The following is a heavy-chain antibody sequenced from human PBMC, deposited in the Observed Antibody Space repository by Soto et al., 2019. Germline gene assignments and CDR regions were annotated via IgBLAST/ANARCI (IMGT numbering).Heavy chain of an antibody. Sequence: TVSGGSISSGDYYWSWIRQPPGKGLEWIGYIYYSGSTYYNPSLKSRVTILVDTSTNQFSLKLSSVTAADTAVYYCARAPSTYYYDSSGYYYNWFEPWGQGTLVTVSS. V-gene: IGHV4-30-4*01. CDR3: ARAPSTYYYDSSGYYYNWFEP. J-gene: IGHJ5*02. D-gene: IGHD3-22*01. CDR1: GGSISSGDYY. CDR2: IYYSGST.